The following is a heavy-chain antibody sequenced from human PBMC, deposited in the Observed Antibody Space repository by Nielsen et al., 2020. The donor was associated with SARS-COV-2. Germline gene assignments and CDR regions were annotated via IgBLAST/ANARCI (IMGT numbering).Heavy chain of an antibody. CDR1: GFTFSSYG. CDR2: ISYDGSNK. J-gene: IGHJ4*02. Sequence: GGSLRLSCAASGFTFSSYGMHWVRQAPGKGLEWVAVISYDGSNKYYADSVKGRFTISRDNSKSTLYLQMNSLRAEDTAVYYCATPRHYYDYVWGVLDYWGQGTLVTVSS. CDR3: ATPRHYYDYVWGVLDY. V-gene: IGHV3-30*03. D-gene: IGHD3-16*01.